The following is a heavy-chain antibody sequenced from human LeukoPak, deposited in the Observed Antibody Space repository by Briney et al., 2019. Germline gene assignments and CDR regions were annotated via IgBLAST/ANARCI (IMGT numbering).Heavy chain of an antibody. CDR3: ARGVRGSTSWNSYYNYFYLDV. J-gene: IGHJ6*03. CDR2: IFHSGSV. V-gene: IGHV4-38-2*02. Sequence: SETLSLTCTVSAYSISSGYFWGWIRQPPGKGPEWIGSIFHSGSVYYNPSLQSRVTISVDTSTNRFSLKLSSVTVADTAVYYCARGVRGSTSWNSYYNYFYLDVWGKGTTVTVSS. D-gene: IGHD1-7*01. CDR1: AYSISSGYF.